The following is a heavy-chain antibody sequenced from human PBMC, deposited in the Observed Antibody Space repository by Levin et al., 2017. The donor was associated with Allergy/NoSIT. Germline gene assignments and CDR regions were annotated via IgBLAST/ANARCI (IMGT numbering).Heavy chain of an antibody. D-gene: IGHD3-22*01. V-gene: IGHV3-21*01. CDR2: ISSNSDYI. CDR1: GFTFSHYT. J-gene: IGHJ4*02. Sequence: GGSLRLSCAASGFTFSHYTLAWVRQAPGKGLEWVSSISSNSDYIFYADSVKGRFTISRDNAEDSLYLQMNSLTAEDTAVYYCARARYYDTSGYYYLDFWGQGTPVTVSS. CDR3: ARARYYDTSGYYYLDF.